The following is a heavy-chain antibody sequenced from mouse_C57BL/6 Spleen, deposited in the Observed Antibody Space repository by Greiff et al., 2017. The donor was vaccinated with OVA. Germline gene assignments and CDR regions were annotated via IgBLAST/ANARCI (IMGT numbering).Heavy chain of an antibody. CDR1: GYTFTSYW. CDR2: IYPGSGST. Sequence: QVQLQQPGAELVKPGASVKMSCKASGYTFTSYWITWVKQRPGQGLEWIGDIYPGSGSTNYNEKFKSKATLTVDTSSSPAYMPLSSLPSEDSAVYYCALGYNDRLGYFDVWGTGTTVTVSS. J-gene: IGHJ1*03. V-gene: IGHV1-55*01. CDR3: ALGYNDRLGYFDV. D-gene: IGHD1-3*01.